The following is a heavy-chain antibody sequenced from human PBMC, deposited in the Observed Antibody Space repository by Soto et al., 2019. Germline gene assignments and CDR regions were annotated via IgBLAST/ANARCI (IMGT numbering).Heavy chain of an antibody. CDR1: AFTFRRFA. J-gene: IGHJ6*02. V-gene: IGHV3-30*04. CDR3: ARTNFGMDV. CDR2: ISYDGSSK. Sequence: QVQLVESGGGVVQPGRSLRLSSAASAFTFRRFAMHWVRQAPGKGLEWVALISYDGSSKYHADSVKGRFTISRDNSKNTLYLQMNSLRAEDTAVYYCARTNFGMDVWGQGTTVTVSS.